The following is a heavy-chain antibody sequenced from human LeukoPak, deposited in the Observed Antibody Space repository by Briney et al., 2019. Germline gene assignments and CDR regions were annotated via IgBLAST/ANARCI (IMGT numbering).Heavy chain of an antibody. CDR3: ARENYDSSGYYYYFDY. D-gene: IGHD3-22*01. V-gene: IGHV1-2*02. J-gene: IGHJ4*02. CDR2: INPNSGGT. CDR1: GYTFTGYY. Sequence: ASVKVSCKASGYTFTGYYMHWVRQAPGQGLEWMGWINPNSGGTNYAQKFQGRVTMTRDTPISTAYMELSRLRSDDTAVYYCARENYDSSGYYYYFDYWGQGTLVA.